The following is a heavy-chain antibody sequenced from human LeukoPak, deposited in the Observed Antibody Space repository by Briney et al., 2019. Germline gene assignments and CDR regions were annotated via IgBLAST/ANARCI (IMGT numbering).Heavy chain of an antibody. CDR1: GYTFTSYA. CDR2: ISANNGNT. J-gene: IGHJ5*02. D-gene: IGHD1-26*01. V-gene: IGHV1-18*01. CDR3: ARQIVGATNWFDP. Sequence: ASVKVSCKASGYTFTSYASIWVRQAPGQRLEWLGWISANNGNTNYAQKLQGRVTMTTETSTSTAYMELRTLTSDDTAVYYCARQIVGATNWFDPWGQGTLVTVSS.